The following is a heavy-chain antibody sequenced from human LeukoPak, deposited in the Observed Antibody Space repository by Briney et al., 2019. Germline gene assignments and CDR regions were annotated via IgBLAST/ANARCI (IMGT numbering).Heavy chain of an antibody. CDR3: ARIGAYYDLDY. Sequence: GGSLRLSCAASEFTFTSYELNWVRQAPGKGLEWVSYISSSGNTISYADSVKGRFTISRDNAKNSLYLQMNSLRAEDTAVYYCARIGAYYDLDYWGQGTLVTVSS. J-gene: IGHJ4*02. D-gene: IGHD3-22*01. CDR2: ISSSGNTI. CDR1: EFTFTSYE. V-gene: IGHV3-48*03.